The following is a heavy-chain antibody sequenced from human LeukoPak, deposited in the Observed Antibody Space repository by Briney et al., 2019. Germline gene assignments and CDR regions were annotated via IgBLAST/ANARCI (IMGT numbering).Heavy chain of an antibody. CDR3: ARHLYPHYDFWSGIDP. J-gene: IGHJ5*02. V-gene: IGHV4-30-4*08. CDR1: GGSISSGDYY. D-gene: IGHD3-3*01. Sequence: SETLSLTCTVSGGSISSGDYYWSWIRQPPGKGLEWIGYIYYSGSTYYNPSLKSRVTISVDTSKNQFSLKLSSVSAADTAVYYCARHLYPHYDFWSGIDPWGQGTLVTVSS. CDR2: IYYSGST.